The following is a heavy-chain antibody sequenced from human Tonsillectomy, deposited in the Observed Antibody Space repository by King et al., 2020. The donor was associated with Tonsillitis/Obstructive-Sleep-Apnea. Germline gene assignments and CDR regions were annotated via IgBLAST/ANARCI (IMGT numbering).Heavy chain of an antibody. D-gene: IGHD6-19*01. Sequence: VQLVESGAEVKKPGASVKVSCKASGYTFTGYYMHWVRQAPGQGLEWMGRINPNSGGTNYAQKFQGRVTMTRDTSISTAYMELSRLGSDDTAVYYCARDAAVVLYNWFDPWGQGTLVTVSS. J-gene: IGHJ5*02. CDR1: GYTFTGYY. CDR3: ARDAAVVLYNWFDP. V-gene: IGHV1-2*06. CDR2: INPNSGGT.